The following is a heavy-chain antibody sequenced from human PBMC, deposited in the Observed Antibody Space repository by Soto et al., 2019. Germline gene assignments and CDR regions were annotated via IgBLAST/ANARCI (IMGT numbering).Heavy chain of an antibody. Sequence: QVQLQESGPGLVKPSQTLSLTRTVSGGSISSGDYYWSWIRQPPGKGLEWIGYIYYSGTTYYNPSLKSRVTISADTSKNQFSLKLSSVTAADTAVYYCARRDLTVATDYWGQGTLVTVSS. CDR2: IYYSGTT. J-gene: IGHJ4*02. CDR1: GGSISSGDYY. V-gene: IGHV4-30-4*01. D-gene: IGHD4-17*01. CDR3: ARRDLTVATDY.